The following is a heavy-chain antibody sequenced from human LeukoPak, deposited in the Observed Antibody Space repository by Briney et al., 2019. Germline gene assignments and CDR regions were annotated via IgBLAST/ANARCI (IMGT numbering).Heavy chain of an antibody. CDR2: ISSSSSYI. CDR1: GFTFSSYS. CDR3: ARDLGSGSYYMGVTYYYYYYGMDV. J-gene: IGHJ6*02. Sequence: GGSLRLSCAASGFTFSSYSMNWVRQAPGKGLEWVSSISSSSSYIYYADSVKGRFTISRDNAKNSLYLQMNSLRAEDTAVYYCARDLGSGSYYMGVTYYYYYYGMDVWGQGTTVTVSS. V-gene: IGHV3-21*01. D-gene: IGHD3-10*01.